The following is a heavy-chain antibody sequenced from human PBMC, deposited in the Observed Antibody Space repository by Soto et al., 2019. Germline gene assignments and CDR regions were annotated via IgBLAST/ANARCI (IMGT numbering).Heavy chain of an antibody. CDR1: GYTFTNYD. CDR2: VNADSGDV. Sequence: QVQLVQSGAEVKKPGASVKVSCKASGYTFTNYDINWVRQATGHGLEWMGWVNADSGDVGYAQKFWGKKTSTRNASITTAYMGLCSLRSEATAEYYCGRVRVSVTIFGATRHYYYGMDVWGQGTTVTVSS. J-gene: IGHJ6*02. CDR3: GRVRVSVTIFGATRHYYYGMDV. D-gene: IGHD3-3*01. V-gene: IGHV1-8*01.